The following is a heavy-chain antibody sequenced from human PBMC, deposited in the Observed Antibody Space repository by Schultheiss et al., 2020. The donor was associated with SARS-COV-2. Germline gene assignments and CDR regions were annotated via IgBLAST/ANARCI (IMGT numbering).Heavy chain of an antibody. CDR1: GFMFSSYG. Sequence: GGSLRLSCAASGFMFSSYGMIWVRQAPGKGLEWVSGIGGGRGDRYYADSVRGRFAISRDNSRNTLYLQMNSLRAEDTAVYYCASSMGRSAPDYWGQGTLVTVSS. CDR3: ASSMGRSAPDY. CDR2: IGGGRGDR. J-gene: IGHJ4*02. V-gene: IGHV3-23*01. D-gene: IGHD3-10*01.